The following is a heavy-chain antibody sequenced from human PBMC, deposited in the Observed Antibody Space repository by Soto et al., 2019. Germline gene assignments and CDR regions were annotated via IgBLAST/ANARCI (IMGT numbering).Heavy chain of an antibody. D-gene: IGHD2-2*01. J-gene: IGHJ5*02. CDR2: IYYSGST. Sequence: QVQLQESGPGLVKPSQTLSLTCTVSGGSISSGGYYWSWIRQHPGKGLEWIGYIYYSGSTYYNPSRKSRVTISVDTSKNQFSLKLSSVTAADTAVYYCARADIVVVPADLGNWFDPWGQGTLVTVSS. CDR1: GGSISSGGYY. V-gene: IGHV4-31*03. CDR3: ARADIVVVPADLGNWFDP.